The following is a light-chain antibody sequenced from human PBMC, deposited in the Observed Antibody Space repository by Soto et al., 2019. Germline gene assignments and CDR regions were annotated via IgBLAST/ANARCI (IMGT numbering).Light chain of an antibody. V-gene: IGKV1-5*01. CDR3: QQSNSFPWT. Sequence: DVHMTQSPATLPASVGDRVTMTCRASQSISNWLAWYQQKPGTAPKVLIYHASNLQSGVPSRFSGSGSGTEFTLTISSLQPDDFASYYCQQSNSFPWTLGEGTKVDIK. J-gene: IGKJ1*01. CDR1: QSISNW. CDR2: HAS.